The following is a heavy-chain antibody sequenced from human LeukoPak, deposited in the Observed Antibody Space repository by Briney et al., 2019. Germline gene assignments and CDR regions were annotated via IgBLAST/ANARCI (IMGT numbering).Heavy chain of an antibody. J-gene: IGHJ4*02. CDR2: IYYSGSA. CDR3: ARHGMMHPSRNLYKSGWLLY. D-gene: IGHD6-19*01. Sequence: SETLSLTCSVSGGSISSSSHYWGWVRQSPGKGLEWIASIYYSGSAYYNPSLKSRVTISVDMSKNQFSLNLASVTATDTSVYYCARHGMMHPSRNLYKSGWLLYWGPGTLVTVSP. V-gene: IGHV4-39*01. CDR1: GGSISSSSHY.